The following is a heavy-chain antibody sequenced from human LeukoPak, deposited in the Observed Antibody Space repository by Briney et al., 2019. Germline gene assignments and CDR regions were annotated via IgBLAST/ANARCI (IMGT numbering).Heavy chain of an antibody. Sequence: GGSLRLSCAASGFTFSSYWMHWVRQARGKGLVWVSRINSDGSSTSYADSVKGRFTISRDNAKNTLYLQMNSLRAEDTAVYYCARDQIYCTGGYCYFDYWGQGTLVTVSS. J-gene: IGHJ4*02. CDR3: ARDQIYCTGGYCYFDY. CDR1: GFTFSSYW. V-gene: IGHV3-74*01. D-gene: IGHD2-8*02. CDR2: INSDGSST.